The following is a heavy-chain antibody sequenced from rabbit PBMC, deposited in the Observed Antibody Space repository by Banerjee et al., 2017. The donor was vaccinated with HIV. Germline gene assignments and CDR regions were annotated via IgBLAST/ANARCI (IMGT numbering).Heavy chain of an antibody. CDR2: IYADSGFGA. V-gene: IGHV1S45*01. D-gene: IGHD4-2*01. Sequence: QEQLEESGGDLVQPEGSLTLTCTASGFSFSSGYYMCWVRQAPGKGLERIACIYADSGFGACYASWVNGRFTISKTSSTAVTLQMTSLTAADTATYFCARALDGGSGDGDVDYFNLWGPGTLVTVS. CDR1: GFSFSSGYY. CDR3: ARALDGGSGDGDVDYFNL. J-gene: IGHJ4*01.